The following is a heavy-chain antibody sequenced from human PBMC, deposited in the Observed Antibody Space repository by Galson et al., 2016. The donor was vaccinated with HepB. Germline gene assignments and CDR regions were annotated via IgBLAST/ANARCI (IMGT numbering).Heavy chain of an antibody. V-gene: IGHV3-7*05. CDR1: GFSFSNYW. D-gene: IGHD2-2*01. CDR2: IKQDGSER. J-gene: IGHJ3*02. Sequence: SLRLSCAASGFSFSNYWMTWVRQVPGRGLEWVANIKQDGSERYHVDSVKGRFTISRDNAKNSLYLQMNNLRAEDTAVYYCARDPGYCRNSDCKGDAFGIWGQGTMVSVSS. CDR3: ARDPGYCRNSDCKGDAFGI.